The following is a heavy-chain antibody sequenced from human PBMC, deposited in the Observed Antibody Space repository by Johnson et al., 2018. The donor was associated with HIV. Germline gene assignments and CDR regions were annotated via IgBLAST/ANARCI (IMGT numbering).Heavy chain of an antibody. V-gene: IGHV3-30*04. D-gene: IGHD4-23*01. CDR3: AKESYTGGLDI. J-gene: IGHJ3*02. Sequence: QVQLVESGGGVVQPGRSLRLSCAASGFTFTSYSMHWVRQAPGKGLEWVAVILYDVDNKYYADSVRGRFTISRDNSKNTVYLQMNSLRVEDTAVYYCAKESYTGGLDIWGQGTMVTVSS. CDR2: ILYDVDNK. CDR1: GFTFTSYS.